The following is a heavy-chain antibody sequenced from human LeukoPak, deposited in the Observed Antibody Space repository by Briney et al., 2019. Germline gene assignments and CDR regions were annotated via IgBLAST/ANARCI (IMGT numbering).Heavy chain of an antibody. Sequence: ASVKVSCKASGYTFTSYGISWVRQARGQGLEWMGWISAYNGNTNYAQKLQGRVTMTTDTSTSTAYMELRSLRSDDTAVYYCARNPLPLYSGYDYLFDYWGQGTLVTVSS. CDR1: GYTFTSYG. D-gene: IGHD5-12*01. J-gene: IGHJ4*02. V-gene: IGHV1-18*04. CDR3: ARNPLPLYSGYDYLFDY. CDR2: ISAYNGNT.